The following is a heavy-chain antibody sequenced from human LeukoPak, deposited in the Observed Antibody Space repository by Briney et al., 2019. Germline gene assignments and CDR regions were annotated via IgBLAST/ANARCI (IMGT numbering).Heavy chain of an antibody. CDR2: ISGSGGST. CDR1: GFTFSSYA. CDR3: AKDLNPFIAAAENFDY. V-gene: IGHV3-23*01. J-gene: IGHJ4*02. D-gene: IGHD6-13*01. Sequence: GGSLRLSCAASGFTFSSYAMSWVRQAPGRGLEWVSAISGSGGSTYYADSVKGRFTISRDNSKNTLYLQMNSLRAEDTAVYYCAKDLNPFIAAAENFDYWGQGTLVTVSS.